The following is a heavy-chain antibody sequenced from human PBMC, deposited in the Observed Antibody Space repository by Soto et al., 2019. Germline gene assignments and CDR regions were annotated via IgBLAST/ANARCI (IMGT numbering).Heavy chain of an antibody. J-gene: IGHJ4*02. V-gene: IGHV4-59*08. CDR3: ARRPPYCSGGSCYSYFDY. CDR2: IYYSGST. D-gene: IGHD2-15*01. CDR1: GGSISRYY. Sequence: QVQLQESGPGLVKPSETLSLTCTVSGGSISRYYWSWIRQPPGKGLEWIGYIYYSGSTNYNHSLKSRDTISVDTAKNHFSLKLSSVTAAVTAVYYCARRPPYCSGGSCYSYFDYWGQGTLVTVSS.